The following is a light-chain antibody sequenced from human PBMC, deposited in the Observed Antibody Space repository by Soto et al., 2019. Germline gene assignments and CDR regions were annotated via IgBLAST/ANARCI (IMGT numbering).Light chain of an antibody. CDR1: QSIRSW. V-gene: IGKV1-5*03. CDR2: KAS. CDR3: QQYNSHPWT. Sequence: DIQLTLCPSQLTQSVSNRLTIIGRASQSIRSWLAWYQEKPGKAPKLLIYKASILESGVPSRFSGSGSGTEFTLTITSLQTDDFGTYYCQQYNSHPWTFGQGTKVDIK. J-gene: IGKJ1*01.